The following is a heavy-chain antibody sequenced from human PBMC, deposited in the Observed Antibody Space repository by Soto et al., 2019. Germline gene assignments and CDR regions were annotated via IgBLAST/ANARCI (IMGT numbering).Heavy chain of an antibody. CDR1: GDSIRSNTW. J-gene: IGHJ4*02. CDR2: IYHSGKT. D-gene: IGHD3-3*02. Sequence: QVQLQESGPGLVKPSETLSLTCAVSGDSIRSNTWWSWVLQSPGKGLEWIGEIYHSGKTNYKASLKSRVTISIDKAKNQLALNLTSVTAADTAVYYCASRPAYISGKDYWGQGTLVTVSS. V-gene: IGHV4-4*02. CDR3: ASRPAYISGKDY.